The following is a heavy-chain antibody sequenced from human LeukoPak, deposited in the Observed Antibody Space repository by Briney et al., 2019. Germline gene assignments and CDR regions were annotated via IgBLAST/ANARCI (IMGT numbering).Heavy chain of an antibody. D-gene: IGHD6-13*01. CDR2: IYHSGST. Sequence: SETLSLTCAVSAYSISSGYYWGWIRQPPGKGLEWIGSIYHSGSTHYNPSLKSRVTISVDTSKKQFSLKLSSVTAADTAVYYCARNSSSWYFDYWGQGTLVTVSS. CDR3: ARNSSSWYFDY. CDR1: AYSISSGYY. J-gene: IGHJ4*02. V-gene: IGHV4-38-2*01.